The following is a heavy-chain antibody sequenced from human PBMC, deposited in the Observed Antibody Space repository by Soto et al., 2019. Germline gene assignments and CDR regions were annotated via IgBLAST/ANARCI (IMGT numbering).Heavy chain of an antibody. Sequence: QVQLVQSGAEEKKPGASVKVSCKASGYTFTSYALHWVRQAPGQRLEWMGWITAGNGNTKYSQKFQGRVTITRDTSASTAYMELSSLRSEDTAVYYCARSIAVVTALDYWGQGTLVTVSS. CDR2: ITAGNGNT. CDR3: ARSIAVVTALDY. V-gene: IGHV1-3*05. CDR1: GYTFTSYA. J-gene: IGHJ4*02. D-gene: IGHD2-21*02.